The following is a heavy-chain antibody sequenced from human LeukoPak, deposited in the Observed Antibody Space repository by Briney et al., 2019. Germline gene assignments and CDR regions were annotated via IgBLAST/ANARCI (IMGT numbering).Heavy chain of an antibody. CDR1: GFTFATSA. Sequence: AAPVKVSCKASGFTFATSAVQWVRQARGQHLEWIGWIVVGSVNTNYAQKFQERVTITRDMSTSTAYMELSSLRSEDTAVYYCAATLTVTTGSTYYGMDVWGQGTTVTVSS. J-gene: IGHJ6*02. CDR3: AATLTVTTGSTYYGMDV. V-gene: IGHV1-58*01. D-gene: IGHD4-17*01. CDR2: IVVGSVNT.